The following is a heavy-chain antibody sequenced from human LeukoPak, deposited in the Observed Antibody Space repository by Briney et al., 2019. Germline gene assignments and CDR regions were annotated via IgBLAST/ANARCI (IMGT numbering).Heavy chain of an antibody. V-gene: IGHV3-23*01. CDR1: GFTFSDSA. CDR2: ISFSGDSI. Sequence: GGSLRLSCAASGFTFSDSAMTWVRQAPGKGLEWVSLISFSGDSIYYADSVKGRFTISRDNSKNTLYLQMNSLRAEDTAVYYCAKDLSTIFGVVIILATENGDAFDIWGQGTMVTVSS. D-gene: IGHD3-3*01. CDR3: AKDLSTIFGVVIILATENGDAFDI. J-gene: IGHJ3*02.